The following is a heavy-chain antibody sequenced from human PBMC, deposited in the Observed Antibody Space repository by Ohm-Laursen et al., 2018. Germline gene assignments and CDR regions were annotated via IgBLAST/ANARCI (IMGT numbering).Heavy chain of an antibody. CDR2: IYYSGST. J-gene: IGHJ6*02. CDR3: ARDHFWSGYYYYGMDV. D-gene: IGHD3-3*02. CDR1: GGSISSYY. Sequence: PSQTLSLTCAVSGGSISSYYWSWIRQPPGKGLEWIGYIYYSGSTNYNPSLKSRVTISVDTSKNQFSLKLSSVTAADTAVYYCARDHFWSGYYYYGMDVWGQGTTVTVSS. V-gene: IGHV4-59*01.